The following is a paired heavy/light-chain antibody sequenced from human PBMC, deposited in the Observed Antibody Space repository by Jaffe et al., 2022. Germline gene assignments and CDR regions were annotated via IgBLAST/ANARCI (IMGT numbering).Heavy chain of an antibody. CDR1: GYSISSGYY. J-gene: IGHJ4*02. Sequence: QVQLQESGPGLVKPSETLSLTCAVSGYSISSGYYWGWIRQPPGKGLEWIGSIYHSGSTYYNPSLKSRVTISVDTSKNQFSLKLSSVTAADTAVYYCASYFLKGSSDYGDYLDDYWGQGTLVTVSS. CDR3: ASYFLKGSSDYGDYLDDY. V-gene: IGHV4-38-2*01. CDR2: IYHSGST. D-gene: IGHD4-17*01.
Light chain of an antibody. CDR3: QQYYSYPIFT. CDR1: QGISSY. V-gene: IGKV1-8*01. J-gene: IGKJ3*01. CDR2: AAS. Sequence: AIRMTQSPSSLSASTGDRVTITCRASQGISSYLAWYQQKPGKAPKLLIYAASTLQSGVPSRFSGSGSGTDFTLTISCLQSEDFATYYCQQYYSYPIFTFGPGTKVDIK.